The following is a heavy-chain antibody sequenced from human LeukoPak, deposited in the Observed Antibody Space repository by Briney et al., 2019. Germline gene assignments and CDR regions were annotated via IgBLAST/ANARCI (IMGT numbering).Heavy chain of an antibody. CDR2: IYPGDSDT. Sequence: GESLKISCKGSGYSFTSYWIDWVRQMPGKGLEWMGSIYPGDSDTRYSPSFQGQVTMPADKSISTAYLQWSSLKASDTATYYCAATGIVSTVDTFDIWGQGTMVTVSS. D-gene: IGHD5-12*01. J-gene: IGHJ3*02. V-gene: IGHV5-51*01. CDR1: GYSFTSYW. CDR3: AATGIVSTVDTFDI.